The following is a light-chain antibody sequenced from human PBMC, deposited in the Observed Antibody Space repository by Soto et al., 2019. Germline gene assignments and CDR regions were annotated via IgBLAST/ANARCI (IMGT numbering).Light chain of an antibody. V-gene: IGKV3-20*01. J-gene: IGKJ1*01. Sequence: EILMTQSPDTLSVSPGESATLSCRASQRVYSNLAWYQQRPGQAPRLLIYDASSRATGIPDRFSGGGSGTDFTLTISRLEPEDFAVYYCQQYGSSPGTFGQGTKVDIK. CDR1: QRVYSN. CDR3: QQYGSSPGT. CDR2: DAS.